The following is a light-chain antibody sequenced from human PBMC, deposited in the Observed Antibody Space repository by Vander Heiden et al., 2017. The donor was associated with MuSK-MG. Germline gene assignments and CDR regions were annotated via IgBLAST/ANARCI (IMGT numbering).Light chain of an antibody. V-gene: IGLV2-11*01. CDR1: SSDVGRYDY. CDR2: DVN. CDR3: CSYAGDYTLI. J-gene: IGLJ2*01. Sequence: QSALTQPRSVSGSPGQSVTISCTGTSSDVGRYDYVSWLQHHPGKAPKRSIYDVNKRPSGVPNRFSGSKSGDTASLTISGLQAEDESHYYCCSYAGDYTLIFGGGTKLTVL.